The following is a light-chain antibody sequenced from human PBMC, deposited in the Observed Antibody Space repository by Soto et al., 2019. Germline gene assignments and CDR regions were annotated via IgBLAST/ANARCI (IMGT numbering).Light chain of an antibody. CDR1: SSDVGGYHY. CDR2: DVS. Sequence: SALTQPASVSGSPGQSITISCTGTSSDVGGYHYVSWYQQYPGKAPKVMIYDVSNRPSGVSNRFSGSKSGNTASLTISGLQAEDEADYYCSSYTTSRAYVFGSGTKVTVL. V-gene: IGLV2-14*01. J-gene: IGLJ1*01. CDR3: SSYTTSRAYV.